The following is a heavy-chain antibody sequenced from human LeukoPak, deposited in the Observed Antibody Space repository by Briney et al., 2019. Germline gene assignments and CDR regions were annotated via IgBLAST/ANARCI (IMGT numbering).Heavy chain of an antibody. Sequence: GGXLRLSCAASGFTFSSYWMHWVRQAPGKGLVWVSRINSDGSSTNYADSVKGRFTISRDNAKNTLYLQMNSLRAEDTAVYYCATNPPSSSWVYWGQGTLVTVSS. J-gene: IGHJ4*02. CDR2: INSDGSST. D-gene: IGHD6-13*01. CDR3: ATNPPSSSWVY. CDR1: GFTFSSYW. V-gene: IGHV3-74*01.